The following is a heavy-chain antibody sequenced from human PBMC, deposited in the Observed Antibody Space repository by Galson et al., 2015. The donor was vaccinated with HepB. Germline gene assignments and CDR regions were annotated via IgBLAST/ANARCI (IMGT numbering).Heavy chain of an antibody. CDR2: INHSGST. D-gene: IGHD2-2*02. J-gene: IGHJ6*03. CDR3: ARGLYCSSTSCYTYGYYYYYMDV. V-gene: IGHV4-34*01. Sequence: ETLSLTCAVYGGSFSGYYWSWIRQLPGKGLEWIGEINHSGSTNYNPSLKSRVTISVDTSKNQFSLKLSSVTAADTAVYYCARGLYCSSTSCYTYGYYYYYMDVWGKGTTVTVSS. CDR1: GGSFSGYY.